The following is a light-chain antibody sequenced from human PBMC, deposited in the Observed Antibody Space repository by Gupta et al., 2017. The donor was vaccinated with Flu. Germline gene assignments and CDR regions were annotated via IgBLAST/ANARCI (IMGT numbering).Light chain of an antibody. CDR2: SAS. J-gene: IGKJ1*01. V-gene: IGKV3-20*01. CDR3: QQYGSSPRT. Sequence: EIVLTQSPGTLSLSQGERAPFSCRASQSVSSSYLAWYQQKPGQAPRLLIYSASSRATGIPDRFSGSGSGTDFTLTISRLEPEDFAVYYCQQYGSSPRTFGQGTKVEIK. CDR1: QSVSSSY.